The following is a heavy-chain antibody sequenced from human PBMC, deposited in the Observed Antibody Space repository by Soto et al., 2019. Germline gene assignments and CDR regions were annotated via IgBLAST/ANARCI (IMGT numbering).Heavy chain of an antibody. V-gene: IGHV1-46*03. Sequence: QVQLVQSGAEVKKPGASVKVSCKASGYTFTSYYMHWVRQAPGQGLERMGIINPSGGSTSYAQKFQGRVTMXXDXSXXTVYMELSSLRSEDTAVYYCARSCRSASCCMVNDYWGQGTLVTVSS. CDR1: GYTFTSYY. J-gene: IGHJ4*02. CDR3: ARSCRSASCCMVNDY. CDR2: INPSGGST. D-gene: IGHD2-2*01.